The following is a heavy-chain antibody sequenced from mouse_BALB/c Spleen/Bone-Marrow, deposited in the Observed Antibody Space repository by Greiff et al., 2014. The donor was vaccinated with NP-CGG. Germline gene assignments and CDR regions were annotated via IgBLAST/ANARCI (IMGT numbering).Heavy chain of an antibody. CDR1: GFTFTDYY. J-gene: IGHJ4*01. CDR3: ARDYYGNIYAMDY. V-gene: IGHV7-3*02. CDR2: IRNKSNGYTT. Sequence: DVQLVESGGGLVQPGGSLRLSCAPSGFTFTDYYMSWVRQPPGKALEWLGSIRNKSNGYTTEYGASVKGRFTISRDNSQSILYLQMNTLRAEDSATYYCARDYYGNIYAMDYWGQGTSVTVSS. D-gene: IGHD1-1*01.